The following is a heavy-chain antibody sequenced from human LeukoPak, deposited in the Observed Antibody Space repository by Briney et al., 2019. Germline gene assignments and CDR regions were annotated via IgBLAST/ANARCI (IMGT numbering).Heavy chain of an antibody. CDR2: IYSGGGT. CDR1: GFTVSSNY. Sequence: GGSLRLSCAASGFTVSSNYMSWARQAPGKGLECVSVIYSGGGTYYADSVKGRFTISRDNSKNTLYLQMNSLRAEDTAVYYCARGGYTYGFFDYWGQGTLVTVSS. J-gene: IGHJ4*02. D-gene: IGHD5-18*01. CDR3: ARGGYTYGFFDY. V-gene: IGHV3-53*01.